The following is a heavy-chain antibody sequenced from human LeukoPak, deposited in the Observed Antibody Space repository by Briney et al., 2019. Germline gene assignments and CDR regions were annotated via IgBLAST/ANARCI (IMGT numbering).Heavy chain of an antibody. CDR2: IRYDGSNK. CDR1: GFTFSSYG. D-gene: IGHD3-10*01. Sequence: GGSLRLSCAASGFTFSSYGMHWVRQAPGKGLEWVAFIRYDGSNKYYADSVKGRFTISRDNSKNTLYLQMNSLRAEDTAVYYCAKGRGFGEYHFDYWGQGTLVTVSS. V-gene: IGHV3-30*02. J-gene: IGHJ4*02. CDR3: AKGRGFGEYHFDY.